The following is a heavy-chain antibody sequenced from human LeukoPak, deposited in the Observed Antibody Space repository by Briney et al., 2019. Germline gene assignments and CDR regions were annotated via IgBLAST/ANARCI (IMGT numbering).Heavy chain of an antibody. CDR1: GGSISSYY. CDR3: ARFVSRGIPFDY. J-gene: IGHJ4*02. D-gene: IGHD1-14*01. Sequence: SETLSLTCTVSGGSISSYYWSWIRRPPGKGLEWIGYIYYSGSTNYNPSLKSRVTISVDTSKNQFSLKLSSVTAADTAVYYCARFVSRGIPFDYWGQGTLVTVSS. CDR2: IYYSGST. V-gene: IGHV4-59*08.